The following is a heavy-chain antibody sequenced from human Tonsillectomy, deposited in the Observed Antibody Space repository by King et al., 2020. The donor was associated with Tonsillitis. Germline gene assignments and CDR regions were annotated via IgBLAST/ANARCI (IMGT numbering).Heavy chain of an antibody. CDR3: ARDIPPLTDLPDDDDMDV. CDR1: GGSISSYY. V-gene: IGHV4-59*01. D-gene: IGHD1-1*01. CDR2: IYYSGST. Sequence: QLQESGPGLVKPSETLSLTCTVSGGSISSYYWSWIRQPPGKGLEWIGYIYYSGSTNYNPSLKSRVTISVDTSKNQFSLKLSSVTAADTAVYYCARDIPPLTDLPDDDDMDVWGQGTTVTVSS. J-gene: IGHJ6*02.